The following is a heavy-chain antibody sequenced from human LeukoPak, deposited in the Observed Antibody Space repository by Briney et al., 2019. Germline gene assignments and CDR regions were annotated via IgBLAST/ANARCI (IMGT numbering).Heavy chain of an antibody. J-gene: IGHJ4*02. CDR2: INHSGST. Sequence: SETLSLTCAVYGGSFSGYYWSWIRQPPGKGLEWIGEINHSGSTNYNPSLKSRVTISVDTSKNQFSLKLSSVTAADTAVYYCARXATPYSRLFDYWGQGTLVTVSS. V-gene: IGHV4-34*01. D-gene: IGHD6-13*01. CDR1: GGSFSGYY. CDR3: ARXATPYSRLFDY.